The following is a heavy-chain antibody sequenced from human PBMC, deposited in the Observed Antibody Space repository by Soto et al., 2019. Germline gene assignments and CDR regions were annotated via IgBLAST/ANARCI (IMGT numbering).Heavy chain of an antibody. CDR1: GFTFSSYG. CDR2: ISYDGSNK. V-gene: IGHV3-30*18. J-gene: IGHJ4*02. Sequence: QVQLVESGGGVVQPGRSLRLSCAASGFTFSSYGMHWVRQAPGKGLEWVAVISYDGSNKYYADSVKGRFTISRDNSKNTLYLQMNSLRAEDTAVYYCAKGPNTASTWIQLWSGGSADFDYWGQGTLVTVSS. CDR3: AKGPNTASTWIQLWSGGSADFDY. D-gene: IGHD5-18*01.